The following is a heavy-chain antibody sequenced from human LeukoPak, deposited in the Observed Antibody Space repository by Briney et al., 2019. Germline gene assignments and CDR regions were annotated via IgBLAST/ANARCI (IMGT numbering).Heavy chain of an antibody. CDR1: GGSFSGYY. Sequence: SETLSLTCAVYGGSFSGYYWSWIRQPPGKGLEWIGEINHSGSTNYNPSLKSRVTISVDTSENQFSLNLNSVTAADTAFYYCASDRIWFGESTNEYWGQGTLVTVSS. J-gene: IGHJ4*02. D-gene: IGHD3-10*01. V-gene: IGHV4-34*01. CDR2: INHSGST. CDR3: ASDRIWFGESTNEY.